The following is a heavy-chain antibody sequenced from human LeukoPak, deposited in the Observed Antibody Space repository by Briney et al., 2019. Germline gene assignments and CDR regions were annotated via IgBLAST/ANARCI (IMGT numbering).Heavy chain of an antibody. CDR1: GVSFSGYY. V-gene: IGHV4-34*01. Sequence: SETLSLTCAVYGVSFSGYYWSWIRQPPGKGLEWIGEINHLESTNYNPSLKSRVTISVDTSKNQFSLRLSSVTAADTAVYYCATSSYDSSGYLGFDYWGQGTLVTVSS. J-gene: IGHJ4*02. D-gene: IGHD3-22*01. CDR3: ATSSYDSSGYLGFDY. CDR2: INHLEST.